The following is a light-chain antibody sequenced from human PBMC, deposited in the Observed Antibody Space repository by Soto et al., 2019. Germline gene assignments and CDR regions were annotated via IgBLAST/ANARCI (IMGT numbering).Light chain of an antibody. Sequence: QSALTQPPSASGSPGQSVTISCTGTNSDVGGYNYVSWYQQHPDKAPKLMIYEVSKRPSGVPDRFSGSKSGNTASLTVSGLQAEDEADYYCSSYAGSNNFVVFGGGTKLTVL. CDR3: SSYAGSNNFVV. CDR2: EVS. CDR1: NSDVGGYNY. J-gene: IGLJ2*01. V-gene: IGLV2-8*01.